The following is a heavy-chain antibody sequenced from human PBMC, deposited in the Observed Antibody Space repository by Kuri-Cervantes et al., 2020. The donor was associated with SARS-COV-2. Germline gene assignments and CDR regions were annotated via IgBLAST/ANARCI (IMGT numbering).Heavy chain of an antibody. CDR2: ISAYNGNT. J-gene: IGHJ2*01. CDR3: ARDGGWLNWYFDL. Sequence: GGSLRLSCKASGYTFTSYGISWVRQAPGQGLEWVGWISAYNGNTNYAQKLQGRVTMTTDTSTSTAYMELRSLRSDDTAVYYCARDGGWLNWYFDLWGRGTLVTVSS. CDR1: GYTFTSYG. D-gene: IGHD6-19*01. V-gene: IGHV1-18*01.